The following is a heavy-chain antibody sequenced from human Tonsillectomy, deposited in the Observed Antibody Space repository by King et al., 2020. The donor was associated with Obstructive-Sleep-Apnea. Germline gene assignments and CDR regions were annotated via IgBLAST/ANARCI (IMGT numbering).Heavy chain of an antibody. CDR3: ARGSFGEFSYIDF. D-gene: IGHD3-10*01. J-gene: IGHJ4*02. CDR2: LSSSSSCI. Sequence: VQLVESGGGLVTPGEALRLSCAASGFTFSSYTMNWVRQAPGKGLEWVASLSSSSSCIFFADTVKGRFTISRDNAKNSLSLQMNSLRAEDTAVYYCARGSFGEFSYIDFWGQGTLVTVSS. V-gene: IGHV3-21*01. CDR1: GFTFSSYT.